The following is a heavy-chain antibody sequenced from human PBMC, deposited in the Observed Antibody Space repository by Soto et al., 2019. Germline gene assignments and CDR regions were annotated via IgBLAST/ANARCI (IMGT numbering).Heavy chain of an antibody. V-gene: IGHV3-23*01. D-gene: IGHD3-16*01. CDR3: AKVGGVSRRGGLDD. CDR2: ISGSGAST. J-gene: IGHJ4*02. CDR1: GFTFSSYA. Sequence: EVQLLESGGGLVQPGGSLRLSCAASGFTFSSYAMSWVRQAPGKGLEWVSGISGSGASTYYADSVKGRFTISRDNSKDTMDLQMSSLGADDVAVYYGAKVGGVSRRGGLDDWGQGTLVTVSS.